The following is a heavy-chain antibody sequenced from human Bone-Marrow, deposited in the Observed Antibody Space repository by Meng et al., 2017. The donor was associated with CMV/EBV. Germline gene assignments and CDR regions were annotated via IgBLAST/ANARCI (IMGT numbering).Heavy chain of an antibody. D-gene: IGHD3-22*01. V-gene: IGHV3-15*01. J-gene: IGHJ4*02. CDR3: ARASKAGEVVKVGFDY. Sequence: GESLKISCAASGFTFSNAWMSWVRQAPGKGLEWVGRIKSKTDGGTTDYAAPVKGRFTISRDNAKNSLYLQMNSLRAEDTAVYYCARASKAGEVVKVGFDYWGQGTLVTVSS. CDR1: GFTFSNAW. CDR2: IKSKTDGGTT.